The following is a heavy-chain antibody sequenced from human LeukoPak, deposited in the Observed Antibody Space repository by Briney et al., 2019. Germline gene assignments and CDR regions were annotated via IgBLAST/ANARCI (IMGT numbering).Heavy chain of an antibody. Sequence: ASVKVSCKASGYTFTSYDINWVRQATGQGLEWMGWMNPNSGNTGYAQKFQGRVTMTRNTSISTAYMELSSLRSEDTAVYYCARGTDCGGDCYPTYFDYWGQGTLVTVSS. V-gene: IGHV1-8*01. CDR3: ARGTDCGGDCYPTYFDY. J-gene: IGHJ4*02. CDR1: GYTFTSYD. CDR2: MNPNSGNT. D-gene: IGHD2-21*02.